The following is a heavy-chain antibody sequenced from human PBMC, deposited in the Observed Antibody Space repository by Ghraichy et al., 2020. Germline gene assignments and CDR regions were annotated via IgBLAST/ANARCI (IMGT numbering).Heavy chain of an antibody. J-gene: IGHJ4*02. CDR2: ISWSGGDI. D-gene: IGHD5-18*01. CDR3: AKQLYTYGHQPFDH. V-gene: IGHV3-9*01. CDR1: GFSFVDYS. Sequence: SLRLSCAASGFSFVDYSMHWVRQAPGKGLEWVSSISWSGGDIGYADSVKGRFTISRDNAKNCLYLEMSSLRAEDTALYYCAKQLYTYGHQPFDHWGQGTLVTVSS.